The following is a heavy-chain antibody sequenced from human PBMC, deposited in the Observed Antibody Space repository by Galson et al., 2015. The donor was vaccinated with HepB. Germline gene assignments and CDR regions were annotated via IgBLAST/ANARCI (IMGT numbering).Heavy chain of an antibody. J-gene: IGHJ6*03. CDR2: IKQDGSEK. CDR1: GFTFSSYW. Sequence: SLRLSCAASGFTFSSYWMSWVRQAPGKGLEWVANIKQDGSEKYYVDSVKGRSTISRDNAKNSLYLQMNSLRAEDTAVYYCARAFGYSSSWYNFYYMDVWGKGTTVTVSS. V-gene: IGHV3-7*01. CDR3: ARAFGYSSSWYNFYYMDV. D-gene: IGHD6-13*01.